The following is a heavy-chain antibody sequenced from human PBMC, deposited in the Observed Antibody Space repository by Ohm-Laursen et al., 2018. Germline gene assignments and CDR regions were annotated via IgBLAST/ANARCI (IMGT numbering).Heavy chain of an antibody. Sequence: SLRLSCAASGFTFSDYYMSWIRQAPGKGLGWVSYISSSGSTIYYADSVKGRFTISRDNAKNSLYLQMNSLRAEDTAVYYCARGLWYYYDSSGPNDAFDIWGQGTMVTVSS. CDR2: ISSSGSTI. CDR3: ARGLWYYYDSSGPNDAFDI. D-gene: IGHD3-22*01. CDR1: GFTFSDYY. V-gene: IGHV3-11*01. J-gene: IGHJ3*02.